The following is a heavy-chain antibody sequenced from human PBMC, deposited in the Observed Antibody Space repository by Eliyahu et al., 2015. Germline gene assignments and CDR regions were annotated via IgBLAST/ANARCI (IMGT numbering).Heavy chain of an antibody. CDR1: GFTVSXKY. Sequence: EVQXVESGGGXVQPGGSXRXXCAASGFTVSXKYMXGVPQAPKKGLEGVSIIYSGGSTYYADSVKGRFTISRDNSKNTLYLQMDSLRAEDTAVYYCARDSGPTDYWGQGTLVTVSS. CDR3: ARDSGPTDY. J-gene: IGHJ4*02. V-gene: IGHV3-66*02. CDR2: IYSGGST. D-gene: IGHD6-25*01.